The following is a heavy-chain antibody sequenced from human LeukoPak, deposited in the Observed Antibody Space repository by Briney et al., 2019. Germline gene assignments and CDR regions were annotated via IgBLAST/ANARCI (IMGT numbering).Heavy chain of an antibody. CDR3: ARDYGGSSNDY. Sequence: SETLSLTCTVSGGSISSYYWSWIRQPAGKGLEWIGSIYYSGSTYYNPSLKSRVTISVDTSKNQFSLKLSSVTAADTAVYYCARDYGGSSNDYWGQGTLVTVSS. CDR1: GGSISSYY. D-gene: IGHD1-26*01. V-gene: IGHV4-4*07. J-gene: IGHJ4*02. CDR2: IYYSGST.